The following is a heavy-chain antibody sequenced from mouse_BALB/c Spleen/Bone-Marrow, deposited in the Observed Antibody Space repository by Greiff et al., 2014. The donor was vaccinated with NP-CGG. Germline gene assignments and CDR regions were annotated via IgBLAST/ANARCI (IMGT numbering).Heavy chain of an antibody. CDR1: GISITTGNYR. CDR2: IYHSGTI. CDR3: ARFYGNYFDY. V-gene: IGHV3-5*02. J-gene: IGHJ2*01. Sequence: DVKLVESGPGLVKPSQTVNLTCTVTGISITTGNYRWSWIRQFPGNKLEWIGYIYHSGTITYNPSLTSRTTITRDTSKNQFFLEMNSLTAEDTATYYCARFYGNYFDYWGQGTTLTVSS. D-gene: IGHD2-1*01.